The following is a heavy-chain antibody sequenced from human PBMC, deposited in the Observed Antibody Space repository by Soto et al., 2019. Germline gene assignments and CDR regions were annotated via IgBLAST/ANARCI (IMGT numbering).Heavy chain of an antibody. CDR2: ISSSGSSI. CDR1: GFTFSDYY. V-gene: IGHV3-11*01. Sequence: QVQLVESGGGLVKPGGSLRLSCAASGFTFSDYYMSWVRQAPEKGLEWVSYISSSGSSIYYADSVKGRFTISRDSAKNSLYLQMNSLRAEDTAVYYCAGASAIVEPGTFAYWGQGTLVTVSS. CDR3: AGASAIVEPGTFAY. J-gene: IGHJ4*02. D-gene: IGHD1-1*01.